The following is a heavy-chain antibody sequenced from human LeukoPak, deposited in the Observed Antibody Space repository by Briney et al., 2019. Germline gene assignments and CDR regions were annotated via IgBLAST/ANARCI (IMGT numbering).Heavy chain of an antibody. CDR1: GGSISSYY. D-gene: IGHD3-10*01. V-gene: IGHV4-59*01. CDR2: IYYSGST. CDR3: ARAYPYYYGSGSYYGAFDI. J-gene: IGHJ3*02. Sequence: SETLSLTCTVSGGSISSYYWSWIRQPPGKGLEWIGYIYYSGSTNYNPSLKSRVTISVDTSKNQFSLKPSSVTAADTAVYYCARAYPYYYGSGSYYGAFDIWGQGTMVTVSS.